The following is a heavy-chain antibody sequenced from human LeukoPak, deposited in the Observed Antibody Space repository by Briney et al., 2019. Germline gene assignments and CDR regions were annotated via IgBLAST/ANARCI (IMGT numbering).Heavy chain of an antibody. CDR2: IYTSGST. J-gene: IGHJ4*02. D-gene: IGHD6-19*01. V-gene: IGHV4-4*07. CDR1: GGSISSYY. CDR3: ARWEAVAARGYYFDY. Sequence: PSETLSLTCTVSGGSISSYYWSWIRQPAGKGLEWIGRIYTSGSTNYNPSLKSRVTISVDKSKNQFSLKLSSVTAADTAVYYCARWEAVAARGYYFDYWGQGTLVTVSS.